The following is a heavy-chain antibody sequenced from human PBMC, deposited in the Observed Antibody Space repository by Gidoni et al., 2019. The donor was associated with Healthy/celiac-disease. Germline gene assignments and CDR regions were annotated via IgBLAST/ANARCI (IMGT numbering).Heavy chain of an antibody. D-gene: IGHD3-22*01. CDR3: TTVSGISSGYYFG. J-gene: IGHJ4*02. Sequence: EVQLVEYGGGLVKPGGSLRLSCAASGFTFSNAGMSWGRQAPGKGLEWVGRIKSKTDGGTTDYAAPVKGRFTISRDDSKNTLYLQMNSLKTEDTAVYYCTTVSGISSGYYFGWGQGTLVTVSS. CDR2: IKSKTDGGTT. CDR1: GFTFSNAG. V-gene: IGHV3-15*01.